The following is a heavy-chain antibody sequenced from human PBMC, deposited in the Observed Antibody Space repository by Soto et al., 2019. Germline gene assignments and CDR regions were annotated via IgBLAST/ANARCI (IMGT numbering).Heavy chain of an antibody. CDR2: INPSGGST. D-gene: IGHD1-1*01. CDR1: GYTFTSYY. Sequence: ASVTVSCQASGYTFTSYYMHWVRQAPGQGLEWMGIINPSGGSTSYAQKFQGRVTMTRDTSTSTVYLELSSLRSEDTAVYYCAGVKPAGPFDYGGQGPLSPASS. J-gene: IGHJ4*02. CDR3: AGVKPAGPFDY. V-gene: IGHV1-46*01.